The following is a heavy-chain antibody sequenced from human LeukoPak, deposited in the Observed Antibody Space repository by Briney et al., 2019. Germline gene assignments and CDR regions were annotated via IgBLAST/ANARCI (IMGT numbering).Heavy chain of an antibody. D-gene: IGHD6-13*01. V-gene: IGHV3-30*04. CDR3: ASSNPRFLWYSHLES. J-gene: IGHJ5*02. Sequence: GGSLRLSCAASGGTFSSSPMHWVRQAPGKGLEWVAVISYDGGDKYSADSVKGRFTVSRDNSKNTLSLQMNSLRPEDTAVYYCASSNPRFLWYSHLESWGQGTLVTVSA. CDR2: ISYDGGDK. CDR1: GGTFSSSP.